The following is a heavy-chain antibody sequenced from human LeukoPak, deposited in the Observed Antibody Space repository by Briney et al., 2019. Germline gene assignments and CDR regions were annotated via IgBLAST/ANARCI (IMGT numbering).Heavy chain of an antibody. V-gene: IGHV3-15*01. CDR3: TTPGPYDSSGYLIY. CDR1: GFTFSNAW. J-gene: IGHJ4*02. D-gene: IGHD3-22*01. CDR2: IKSKTDGGTT. Sequence: GGSLRPSCAASGFTFSNAWMSWVRQAPGKGLEWVGRIKSKTDGGTTDYAAPVKGRFTISRDDSKNTLCLQMNSLKTEDTAVYYCTTPGPYDSSGYLIYWGQGTLVTVSS.